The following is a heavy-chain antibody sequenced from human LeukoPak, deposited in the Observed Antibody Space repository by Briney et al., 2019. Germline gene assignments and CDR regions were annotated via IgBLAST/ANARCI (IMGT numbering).Heavy chain of an antibody. Sequence: SETLSLTCAVYGGSFSGYYWSWIRQPPGKGLEWIGEINHSGSTNYNPSLKSRVTISVDTSKNQFSLKLSSVTAADTAVYYCARSRSYYDSSGYPSPGYFQHWGQGTLVTVSS. D-gene: IGHD3-22*01. V-gene: IGHV4-34*01. CDR3: ARSRSYYDSSGYPSPGYFQH. CDR1: GGSFSGYY. CDR2: INHSGST. J-gene: IGHJ1*01.